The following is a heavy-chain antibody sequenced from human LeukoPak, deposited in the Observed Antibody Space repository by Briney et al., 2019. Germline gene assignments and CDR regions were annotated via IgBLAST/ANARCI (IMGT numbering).Heavy chain of an antibody. Sequence: GGSLRLSCAASGFTVNSNYRSWVRQAPGKGLEWVPIIYSGGSTYYADSVKGRFTISRDNSKNTLFLQMNSLRAEDTAVYYCARDYVWDAFDIWGQGTMVTVSS. V-gene: IGHV3-66*01. D-gene: IGHD2-8*01. CDR3: ARDYVWDAFDI. CDR2: IYSGGST. J-gene: IGHJ3*02. CDR1: GFTVNSNY.